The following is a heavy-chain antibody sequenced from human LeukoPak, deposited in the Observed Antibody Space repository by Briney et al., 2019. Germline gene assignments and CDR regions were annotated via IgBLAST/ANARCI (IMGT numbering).Heavy chain of an antibody. D-gene: IGHD6-19*01. CDR2: IIPIFGTA. Sequence: ASVKVSCKASGGTFSSYAISWVRQAPGQGLEWMGGIIPIFGTANYAQKFQGRVTITADESTSTAYMELSSQRSEDTAVYYCATAIIAGYSSGYDWFDPWGQGTLVTVSS. V-gene: IGHV1-69*13. J-gene: IGHJ5*02. CDR3: ATAIIAGYSSGYDWFDP. CDR1: GGTFSSYA.